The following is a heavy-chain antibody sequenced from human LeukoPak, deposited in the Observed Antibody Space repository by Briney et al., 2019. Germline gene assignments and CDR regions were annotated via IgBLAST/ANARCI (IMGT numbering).Heavy chain of an antibody. CDR1: GFTFSSYA. CDR2: ISYDGSNK. J-gene: IGHJ4*02. Sequence: GGSLRLSCAASGFTFSSYAMHWVRQAPGKGLEWVAVISYDGSNKYYADSVKGRFTISRDNSKNTLYLQMNSLRAEDTAVYYCAGNSALEYWGQGTLVTVSS. CDR3: AGNSALEY. V-gene: IGHV3-30-3*01. D-gene: IGHD1/OR15-1a*01.